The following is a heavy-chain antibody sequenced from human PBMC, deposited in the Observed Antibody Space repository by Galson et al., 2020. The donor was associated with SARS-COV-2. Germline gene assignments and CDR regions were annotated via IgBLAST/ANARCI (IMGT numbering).Heavy chain of an antibody. Sequence: GGSLRLSCGGSGFIFSVYAMNWVRQAPGKGLEWVATIDSSGGFIYYQDSVQGRFTISRDNSKDTVFLQMNSLRAEDTAVYYCAKTLVGNGGYRDVWGKGTTGTVSS. J-gene: IGHJ6*03. V-gene: IGHV3-23*01. CDR2: IDSSGGFI. CDR1: GFIFSVYA. D-gene: IGHD2-2*01. CDR3: AKTLVGNGGYRDV.